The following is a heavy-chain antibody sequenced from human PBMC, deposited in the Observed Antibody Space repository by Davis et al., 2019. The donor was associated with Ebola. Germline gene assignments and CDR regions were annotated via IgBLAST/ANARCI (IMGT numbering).Heavy chain of an antibody. CDR1: GGSISSYY. J-gene: IGHJ6*02. Sequence: MPSETLSLTCTVSGGSISSYYWSWIRQPPGKGLEWIGYTYYSGSTNYNPSLKSRVTISVDTSKNQFSLKLSTVTAADTAVYYCARVGVVADPYYYYGMDVWGQGTTVTVSS. CDR3: ARVGVVADPYYYYGMDV. D-gene: IGHD2-15*01. V-gene: IGHV4-59*12. CDR2: TYYSGST.